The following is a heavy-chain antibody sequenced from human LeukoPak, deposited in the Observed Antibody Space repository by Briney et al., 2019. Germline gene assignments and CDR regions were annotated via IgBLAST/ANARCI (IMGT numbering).Heavy chain of an antibody. V-gene: IGHV4-4*07. CDR1: GGSITSYY. Sequence: ETSETLSLTCTVSGGSITSYYWSWVRQPAGKGLEWIGRIYSSGSTNYNPSLKSRVTISVDTSKNQFSLRLSSVTAADTAVYYCARRVRGGYTAAYYFDYWGQGTLVTVSS. D-gene: IGHD5-12*01. J-gene: IGHJ4*02. CDR3: ARRVRGGYTAAYYFDY. CDR2: IYSSGST.